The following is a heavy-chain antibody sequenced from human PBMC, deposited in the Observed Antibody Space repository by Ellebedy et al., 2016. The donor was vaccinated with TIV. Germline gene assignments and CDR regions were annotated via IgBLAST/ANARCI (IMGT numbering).Heavy chain of an antibody. CDR1: GYTFTGYY. V-gene: IGHV1-2*02. CDR3: VGSWVGATTTLDY. J-gene: IGHJ4*02. D-gene: IGHD1-26*01. CDR2: INPNSGGT. Sequence: ASVKVSXXASGYTFTGYYMHWVRQAPGQGLEWMGWINPNSGGTNYAQKFQGRVTMTRDTSISTAYMELSRLRSDDTAVYYCVGSWVGATTTLDYWGQGTLVTVSS.